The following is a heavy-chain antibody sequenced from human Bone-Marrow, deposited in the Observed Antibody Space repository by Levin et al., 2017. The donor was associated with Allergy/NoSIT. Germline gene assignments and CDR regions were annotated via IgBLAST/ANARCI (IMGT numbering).Heavy chain of an antibody. V-gene: IGHV3-49*03. J-gene: IGHJ6*03. Sequence: QAGGSLRLSCTASGFIFGEYAVSWFRQAPGKGLEWVGFIRSKAYSGATEYAASVKGRFTVSRDDFKAIAYLQMNSLKTEDTAVYYCSRALFEEYYYYMDVWGRGTTVTVSS. CDR2: IRSKAYSGAT. CDR1: GFIFGEYA. CDR3: SRALFEEYYYYMDV. D-gene: IGHD6-6*01.